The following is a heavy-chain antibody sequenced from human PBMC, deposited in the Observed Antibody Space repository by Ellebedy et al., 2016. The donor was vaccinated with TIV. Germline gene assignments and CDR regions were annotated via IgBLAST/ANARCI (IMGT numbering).Heavy chain of an antibody. CDR2: ISYDGSNK. Sequence: GESLKISXAASGFTFSHYGMFWVRQAPGKGLGWVTLISYDGSNKYHAESVKDRFTISRDNSMNRLYLEMSSLRAEDTAVYYCAKALETATIWDAFDTWGQGTMVTVSS. J-gene: IGHJ3*02. V-gene: IGHV3-30*13. CDR1: GFTFSHYG. CDR3: AKALETATIWDAFDT. D-gene: IGHD5-24*01.